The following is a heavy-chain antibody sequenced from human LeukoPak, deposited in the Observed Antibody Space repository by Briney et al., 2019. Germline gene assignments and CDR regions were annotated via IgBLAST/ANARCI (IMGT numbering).Heavy chain of an antibody. CDR3: ARDDSSFAPSDY. D-gene: IGHD4-11*01. Sequence: GGSLRLSCAASGFTISNYGFHWVRQPPGKGLEWVSVIWYDGSKKYYADSVKGRFTISRDNSKNTLYLQMNSLRVEDTAVYYCARDDSSFAPSDYWGQGTLVTVSS. CDR2: IWYDGSKK. V-gene: IGHV3-33*01. CDR1: GFTISNYG. J-gene: IGHJ4*02.